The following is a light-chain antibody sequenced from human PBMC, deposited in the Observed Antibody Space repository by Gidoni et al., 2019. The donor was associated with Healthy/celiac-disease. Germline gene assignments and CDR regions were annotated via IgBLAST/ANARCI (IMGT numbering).Light chain of an antibody. CDR2: DAS. Sequence: EIVLTQSPATLSLSPGERATLSCRDSQSVSSYLAWYQQKPGQAPRLLIYDASNRATGIPARFSGSGSGTDFTLTISSLEPEDFALYYCQQRSNWRGTFGQGTKVEIK. J-gene: IGKJ1*01. CDR3: QQRSNWRGT. CDR1: QSVSSY. V-gene: IGKV3-11*01.